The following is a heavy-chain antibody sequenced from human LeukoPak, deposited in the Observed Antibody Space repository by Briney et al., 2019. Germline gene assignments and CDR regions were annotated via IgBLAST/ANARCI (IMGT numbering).Heavy chain of an antibody. J-gene: IGHJ4*02. D-gene: IGHD3-10*01. Sequence: GGSLRLSCAASGFTFSSYGMHWVRQAPGKGLEWVAFIRYDGSNKYYADSVKGRFTISRDNSKNTLYLQMNSLRAEDTAVYYCAKDKDVVRGSCFDYWGQGTLVTVSS. CDR1: GFTFSSYG. CDR2: IRYDGSNK. V-gene: IGHV3-30*02. CDR3: AKDKDVVRGSCFDY.